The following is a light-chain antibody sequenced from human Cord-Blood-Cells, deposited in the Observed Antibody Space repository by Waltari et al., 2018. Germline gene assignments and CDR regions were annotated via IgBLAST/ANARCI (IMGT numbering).Light chain of an antibody. CDR1: SSDVGGYNY. V-gene: IGLV2-11*01. Sequence: QSALTQPRSVSGSPGQSVTISCTGTSSDVGGYNYVSWYQQHPGKAPKLMIYDVSKRPVGVPDRFSGSKSGNPASLTISGLQAEDEADYYCCSYAGSYTYVFGTGTKVTVL. J-gene: IGLJ1*01. CDR3: CSYAGSYTYV. CDR2: DVS.